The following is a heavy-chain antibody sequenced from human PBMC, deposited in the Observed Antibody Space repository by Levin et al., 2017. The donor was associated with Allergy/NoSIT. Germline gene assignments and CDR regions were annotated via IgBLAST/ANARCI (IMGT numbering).Heavy chain of an antibody. Sequence: QSGGSLRLSCAASGFSFKDYSMHWVRPTPRKGLEWVSLIPWDGGSTYYADSVKGRFTISRDNNKQSLFLQMNSLTTEDTALYFCSKGITGGSWSFDYWGQGTLVTVSS. CDR1: GFSFKDYS. CDR2: IPWDGGST. V-gene: IGHV3-43*01. D-gene: IGHD6-13*01. J-gene: IGHJ4*02. CDR3: SKGITGGSWSFDY.